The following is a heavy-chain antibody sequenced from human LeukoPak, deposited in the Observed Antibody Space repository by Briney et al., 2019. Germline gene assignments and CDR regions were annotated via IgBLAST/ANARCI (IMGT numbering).Heavy chain of an antibody. CDR2: INSDGSST. CDR1: GFTFSSYW. D-gene: IGHD2-15*01. CDR3: ATKGVYNVVVVAAAAGDAFDI. J-gene: IGHJ3*02. Sequence: GGSLRLSCAASGFTFSSYWMDWVRQAPGKGLVWVSRINSDGSSTSYADSVKGRFTISRDSAKNTLYLQLNSLRAEDTAVYYCATKGVYNVVVVAAAAGDAFDIWGQGTMVAVSS. V-gene: IGHV3-74*01.